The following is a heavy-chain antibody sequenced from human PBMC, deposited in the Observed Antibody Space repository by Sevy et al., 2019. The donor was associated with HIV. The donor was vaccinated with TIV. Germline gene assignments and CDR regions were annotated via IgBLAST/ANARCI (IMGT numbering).Heavy chain of an antibody. CDR3: ARDSARVIVPTAGFDS. J-gene: IGHJ5*01. D-gene: IGHD1-1*01. V-gene: IGHV3-33*01. CDR1: GFTFRSFS. Sequence: GSLRLSCSASGFTFRSFSMHWVRQAPGKGLEWVAAIWYDGRTKQYADSVKGRFTISRDNSKNMLNLEMNSLRAEDTGLYFCARDSARVIVPTAGFDSWGQGTVVTVSS. CDR2: IWYDGRTK.